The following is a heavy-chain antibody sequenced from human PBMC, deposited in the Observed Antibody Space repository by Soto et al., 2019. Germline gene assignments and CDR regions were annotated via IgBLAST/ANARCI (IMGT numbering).Heavy chain of an antibody. Sequence: EVQLVESGGGLVKPGGSLRLSCAATGFTFSSYSMNWVRQAPGKGLEWVSSISSSSSYIYYADSVKGRFTISRDNAKNSLYLQMNSLRAEDTAVYYCARNSGYYRHHAFDIWGQGTMVTVSS. CDR3: ARNSGYYRHHAFDI. V-gene: IGHV3-21*01. J-gene: IGHJ3*02. CDR1: GFTFSSYS. D-gene: IGHD3-22*01. CDR2: ISSSSSYI.